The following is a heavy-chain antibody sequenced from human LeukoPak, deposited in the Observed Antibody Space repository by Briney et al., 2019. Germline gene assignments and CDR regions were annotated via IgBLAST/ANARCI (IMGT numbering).Heavy chain of an antibody. CDR3: AREIPLIIAETPKDAFDI. CDR2: IIPIFGTA. J-gene: IGHJ3*02. Sequence: ASVKVSCKASGGSLSSYAISWVRQAPGQVIEWMGRIIPIFGTANYAQKLQGRVTITTDESTSTAYMELSSLRSEDTAVYYCAREIPLIIAETPKDAFDIWGQGTMVTVSS. V-gene: IGHV1-69*05. D-gene: IGHD6-13*01. CDR1: GGSLSSYA.